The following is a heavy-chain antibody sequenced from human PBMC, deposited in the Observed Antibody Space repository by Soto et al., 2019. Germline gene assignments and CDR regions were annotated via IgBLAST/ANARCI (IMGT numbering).Heavy chain of an antibody. J-gene: IGHJ5*02. D-gene: IGHD3-10*01. Sequence: GASVKVSCKASVGTFSSYAMSCVRQATGQGLEWMGWINPNNGNTGYAQKFQGRVTMTRDTSINTAYMELSSLRSEDTAVYFCARTSSATRGGFDPWGQGTLVTVSS. CDR1: VGTFSSYA. V-gene: IGHV1-8*02. CDR2: INPNNGNT. CDR3: ARTSSATRGGFDP.